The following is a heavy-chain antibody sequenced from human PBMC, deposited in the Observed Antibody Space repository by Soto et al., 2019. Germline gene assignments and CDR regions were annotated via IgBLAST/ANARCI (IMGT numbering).Heavy chain of an antibody. V-gene: IGHV3-30-3*01. CDR2: ISYDGSNK. CDR3: ANGWAVAGTDAFDI. Sequence: QVQLVESGGGVVQPGRSLRLSCAASGFTFSSYAMHWVRQAPGKGLEWVAVISYDGSNKYYADSVKGRFTISRDNSKNPLYIQRDGLRAEDTSVYYCANGWAVAGTDAFDIWGQGTMVTVSS. D-gene: IGHD6-19*01. J-gene: IGHJ3*02. CDR1: GFTFSSYA.